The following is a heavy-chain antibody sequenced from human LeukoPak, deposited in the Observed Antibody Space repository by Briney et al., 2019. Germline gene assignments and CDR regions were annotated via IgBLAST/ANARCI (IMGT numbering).Heavy chain of an antibody. CDR1: GDSVSSNSAA. Sequence: SQTLSLTCAISGDSVSSNSAAWNWIRQSPSRGLEWLGRTYYRSKWYNDYAVSVKSRITINPDTSKNQFSLQLNSVTPEDTAVYYCARRGNTYYDFWSGYETQKYYYYYMDVWGKGTTVTVSS. CDR3: ARRGNTYYDFWSGYETQKYYYYYMDV. D-gene: IGHD3-3*01. J-gene: IGHJ6*03. V-gene: IGHV6-1*01. CDR2: TYYRSKWYN.